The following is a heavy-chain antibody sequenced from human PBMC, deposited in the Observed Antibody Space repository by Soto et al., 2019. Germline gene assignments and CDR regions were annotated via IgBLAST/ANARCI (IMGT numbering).Heavy chain of an antibody. CDR1: GYTFTSYG. Sequence: QVQLVQSGADVKKPGASVKVSCKASGYTFTSYGISWVRQAPGQGLEWMGWISAYNGNTNYAQKLQGRVTMTTDTSTSTAYMELRSLRSDDTAVYYCARLRVGIEQQLVIYYGMDVWGQGTKVTVSS. V-gene: IGHV1-18*04. CDR2: ISAYNGNT. D-gene: IGHD6-13*01. CDR3: ARLRVGIEQQLVIYYGMDV. J-gene: IGHJ6*02.